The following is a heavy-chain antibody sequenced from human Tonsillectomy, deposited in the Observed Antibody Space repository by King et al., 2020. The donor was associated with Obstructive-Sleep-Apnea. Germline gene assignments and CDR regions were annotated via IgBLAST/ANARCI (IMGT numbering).Heavy chain of an antibody. CDR1: GGSISSSSYY. CDR2: IYYSGST. J-gene: IGHJ4*02. Sequence: LQLQESGPGLVKPSETLSLTCTVSGGSISSSSYYWGWIRQPPGKGLEWIGVIYYSGSTYYNPSLKSRVTISVDTSKNQFSLKLRSVTAADTAVYYCADLSMTMVDYWGQGHLVTVSS. V-gene: IGHV4-39*01. CDR3: ADLSMTMVDY. D-gene: IGHD4/OR15-4a*01.